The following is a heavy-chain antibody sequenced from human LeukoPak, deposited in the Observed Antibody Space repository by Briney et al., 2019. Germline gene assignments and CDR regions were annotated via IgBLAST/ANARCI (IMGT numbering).Heavy chain of an antibody. CDR2: IIPIFGTA. V-gene: IGHV1-69*06. D-gene: IGHD6-6*01. CDR1: GGTFSSYA. Sequence: ASVKVSCKASGGTFSSYAISWVRQAPGQGLEWMGGIIPIFGTANYAQKFQGRVTITADKSTSTAYMELSSLRSEDTAVYYCARDEAARFRLDPWGQGTLVTVSS. CDR3: ARDEAARFRLDP. J-gene: IGHJ5*02.